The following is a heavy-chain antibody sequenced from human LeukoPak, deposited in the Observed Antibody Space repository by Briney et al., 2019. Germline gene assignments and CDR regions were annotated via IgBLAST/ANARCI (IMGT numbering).Heavy chain of an antibody. Sequence: TGGSLRLSCAASGFTFTTYWMSWIRQAPGKGLEWVANINQGGTDKYYVDSVKGRFTFSRDNAQNSLYLQMSSLRVEDTAVYYCVTYSTGLYKGLEFWGQGTQVTVSS. D-gene: IGHD2-8*02. J-gene: IGHJ4*02. CDR2: INQGGTDK. CDR1: GFTFTTYW. V-gene: IGHV3-7*03. CDR3: VTYSTGLYKGLEF.